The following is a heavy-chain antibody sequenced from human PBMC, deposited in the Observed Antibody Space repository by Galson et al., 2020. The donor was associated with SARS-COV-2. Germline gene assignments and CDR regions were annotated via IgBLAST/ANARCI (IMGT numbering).Heavy chain of an antibody. Sequence: GGSLRLSCAASGFTFSSYDMHWVRQATGKGLEWVSAIGTAGDTYYPGSVKGRFTISRENAKNSLYLQMNSLRAGDTAVYYCARAHYYDSSGYFGELRYYYYYMDVWGKGTTVTVSS. CDR3: ARAHYYDSSGYFGELRYYYYYMDV. CDR2: IGTAGDT. J-gene: IGHJ6*03. CDR1: GFTFSSYD. V-gene: IGHV3-13*01. D-gene: IGHD3-22*01.